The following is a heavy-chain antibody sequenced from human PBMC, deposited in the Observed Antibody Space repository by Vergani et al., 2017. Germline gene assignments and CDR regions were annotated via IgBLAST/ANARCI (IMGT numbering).Heavy chain of an antibody. CDR3: ARAPPYDSSGYYTFDY. Sequence: QVQLVQSGAEVKKPGASVKVSCKASGYTFTSYGISWVRQAPGQGLEWMGWISAYNGNTNYAQKPQGRVTMTTDTSTSTAYMELRSLRSDDTAVYYCARAPPYDSSGYYTFDYWGQGTLVTVSS. CDR1: GYTFTSYG. D-gene: IGHD3-22*01. V-gene: IGHV1-18*01. J-gene: IGHJ4*02. CDR2: ISAYNGNT.